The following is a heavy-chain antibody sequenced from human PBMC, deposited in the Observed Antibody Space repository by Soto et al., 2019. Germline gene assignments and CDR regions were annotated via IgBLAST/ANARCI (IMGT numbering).Heavy chain of an antibody. CDR3: AMAXXXXYFDY. J-gene: IGHJ4*02. CDR2: VAYTGNT. V-gene: IGHV4-61*01. D-gene: IGHD6-19*01. Sequence: SETLSLTXAVSGGSVGSRPSYVSWIRQPPGKGLEWIGYVAYTGNTNYNPALKSRVTISVDTSKNQVSLKLTSVTAADTAVYYCAMAXXXXYFDYWGQGILVTVSS. CDR1: GGSVGSRPSY.